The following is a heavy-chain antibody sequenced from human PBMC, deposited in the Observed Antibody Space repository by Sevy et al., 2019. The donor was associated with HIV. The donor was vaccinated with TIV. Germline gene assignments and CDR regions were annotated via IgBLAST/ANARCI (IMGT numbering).Heavy chain of an antibody. J-gene: IGHJ4*02. V-gene: IGHV3-74*01. Sequence: GGSLRLSCAASGFTFSSYWMHWVRQAPGKGLVWVSRINSDGSSKSYADSVKGRFTISRDNAKNTLYLQMNSLRAEDTAVYYCARDLRSRPYGDYDDDYWGQGTLVTVSS. CDR1: GFTFSSYW. D-gene: IGHD4-17*01. CDR2: INSDGSSK. CDR3: ARDLRSRPYGDYDDDY.